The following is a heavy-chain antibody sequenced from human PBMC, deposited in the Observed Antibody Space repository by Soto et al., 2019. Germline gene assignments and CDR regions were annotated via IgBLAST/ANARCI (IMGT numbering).Heavy chain of an antibody. CDR2: ISYDGSNK. Sequence: GGSLRLSCAASGFTFSSYAMHWVRQAPDKGLEWVAVISYDGSNKYYADSVKGRFTISRDNSKNTLYLQMNSLRAEDTAVYYCARAPPTEPYAIDYWGQGTLVTVSS. D-gene: IGHD1-1*01. CDR3: ARAPPTEPYAIDY. J-gene: IGHJ4*02. V-gene: IGHV3-30*04. CDR1: GFTFSSYA.